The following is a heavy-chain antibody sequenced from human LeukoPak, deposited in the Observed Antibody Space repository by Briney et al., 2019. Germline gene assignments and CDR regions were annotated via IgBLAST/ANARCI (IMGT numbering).Heavy chain of an antibody. CDR2: IKSKTDGGTT. D-gene: IGHD6-13*01. V-gene: IGHV3-15*01. Sequence: PGGALRLSCAASGFSFSNAWMSWVGQAPGKGLEWVGRIKSKTDGGTTDYAAPVKGRFTISRDDSKNTLYLQMNSLKTEDTAVYYCTTYSSSWEFDYWGQGTLVTVSS. CDR1: GFSFSNAW. J-gene: IGHJ4*02. CDR3: TTYSSSWEFDY.